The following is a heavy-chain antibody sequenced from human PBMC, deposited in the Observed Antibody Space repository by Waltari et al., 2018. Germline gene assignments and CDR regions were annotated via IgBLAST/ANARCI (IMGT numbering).Heavy chain of an antibody. CDR2: IKKDGNEE. Sequence: VQLVQSEGGFVQPGGSLRISCAASGFDFSSHWMSWVRQGPGDGWMWVGEIKKDGNEECYWEAGKSRFTICRDSNRNSLYLQMNSQRADDTSVYCCSRDQHSYDIVWRSAPIGPWGQGTLVTVSS. V-gene: IGHV3-7*01. J-gene: IGHJ5*02. CDR3: SRDQHSYDIVWRSAPIGP. CDR1: GFDFSSHW. D-gene: IGHD3-16*01.